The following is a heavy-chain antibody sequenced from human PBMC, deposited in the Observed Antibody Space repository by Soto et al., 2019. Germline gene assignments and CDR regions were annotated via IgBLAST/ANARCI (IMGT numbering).Heavy chain of an antibody. Sequence: PGGSLRLSCAASGFTVSSNYMSWVRQAPGKGLEWVSVIYSGGSTYYADSVKGRFTIYRDNSKNTLYLQMNSLRAEDTAVYYCARDPLYFYGSGRGMDVWGQGTTVNVSS. J-gene: IGHJ6*02. CDR1: GFTVSSNY. CDR2: IYSGGST. V-gene: IGHV3-53*01. D-gene: IGHD3-10*01. CDR3: ARDPLYFYGSGRGMDV.